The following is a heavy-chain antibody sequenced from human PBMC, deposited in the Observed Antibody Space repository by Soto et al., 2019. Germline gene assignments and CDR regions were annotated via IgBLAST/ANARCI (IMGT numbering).Heavy chain of an antibody. CDR2: IRGKPYDGTT. V-gene: IGHV3-49*03. D-gene: IGHD3-10*01. CDR3: AKDLFSMVRGASYYSYGMDV. J-gene: IGHJ6*02. Sequence: PGGSLRLSCTASGFTFGDYAMSWFRQAPGKGLEWVGFIRGKPYDGTTEYAASAKGRFTISRDDSKSIAYLQMNSLKTEDTAVYYCAKDLFSMVRGASYYSYGMDVWGQGTTVTVS. CDR1: GFTFGDYA.